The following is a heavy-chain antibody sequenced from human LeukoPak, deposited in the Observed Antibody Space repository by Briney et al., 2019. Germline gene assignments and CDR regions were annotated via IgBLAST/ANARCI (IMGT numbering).Heavy chain of an antibody. D-gene: IGHD1-26*01. CDR2: IYYSGST. Sequence: PSETLSLTCTVSGGSISSSSYYWGWIRQPPGKGLEWIGSIYYSGSTYYNPSLKSRVTISVDTSKNQFSLKLSSVTAADTAVYYCARTIVGANWEPRNDFDYWGQGTLVTVSS. CDR3: ARTIVGANWEPRNDFDY. V-gene: IGHV4-39*07. CDR1: GGSISSSSYY. J-gene: IGHJ4*02.